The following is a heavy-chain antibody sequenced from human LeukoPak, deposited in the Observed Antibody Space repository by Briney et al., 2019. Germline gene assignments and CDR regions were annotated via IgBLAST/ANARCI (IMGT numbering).Heavy chain of an antibody. CDR2: ISGSGGTST. J-gene: IGHJ4*02. D-gene: IGHD2-15*01. CDR3: AKGTTILPGVFDY. V-gene: IGHV3-23*01. Sequence: PGGSQRLSCAASGFTFSSYAMSWVRQAPGKGLEWVSAISGSGGTSTYYADSVKGRFTISRDNSKNTLYLQMNSLRAEDTAVYYCAKGTTILPGVFDYWGQGTLVTVSS. CDR1: GFTFSSYA.